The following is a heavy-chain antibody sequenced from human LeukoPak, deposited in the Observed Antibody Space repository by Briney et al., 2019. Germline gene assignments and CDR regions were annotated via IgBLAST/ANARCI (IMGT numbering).Heavy chain of an antibody. Sequence: PSETLSLTCTVSGYSISSGYYWGWIRQPPGKGLEWIGSIYHSGSTYYNPSLKSRVTISVDTSKNQFSLKLSSVTAADTAVYYCARGKGDYGDYLGWFDPWGQGTLVTVSS. CDR1: GYSISSGYY. V-gene: IGHV4-38-2*02. D-gene: IGHD4-17*01. CDR3: ARGKGDYGDYLGWFDP. CDR2: IYHSGST. J-gene: IGHJ5*02.